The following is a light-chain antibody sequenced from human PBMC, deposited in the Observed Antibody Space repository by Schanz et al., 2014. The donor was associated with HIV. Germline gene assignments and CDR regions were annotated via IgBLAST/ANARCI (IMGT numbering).Light chain of an antibody. Sequence: QSVLTQPASVSGSLGRSITISCSGTSRDIGGYEYVSWYQQHPGKVPKLVIYDVINRPSGVSDRFSASKSGNTASLTISGLQAEDEADYYCCSYTSSNTLLFREGTKLTVL. CDR2: DVI. CDR3: CSYTSSNTLL. J-gene: IGLJ2*01. V-gene: IGLV2-14*03. CDR1: SRDIGGYEY.